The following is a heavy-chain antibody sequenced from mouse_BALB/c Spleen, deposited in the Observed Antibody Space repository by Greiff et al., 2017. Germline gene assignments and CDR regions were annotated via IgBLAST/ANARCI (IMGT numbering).Heavy chain of an antibody. CDR2: INPSNGGT. Sequence: QVQLKQPGAELVKPGASVKLSCKASGYTFTSYYMYWVKQRPGHGLEWIGGINPSNGGTNFNEKFKSKATLTVDKSSSTAYMQLSSLTSEDSAVYYCARLPFYYFDYWGQGTTLTVSA. J-gene: IGHJ2*01. D-gene: IGHD2-3*01. CDR1: GYTFTSYY. CDR3: ARLPFYYFDY. V-gene: IGHV1S81*02.